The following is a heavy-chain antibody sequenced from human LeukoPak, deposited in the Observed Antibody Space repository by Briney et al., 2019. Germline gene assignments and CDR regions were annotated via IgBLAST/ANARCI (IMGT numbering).Heavy chain of an antibody. V-gene: IGHV4-34*01. CDR2: IYHSGST. Sequence: SETLSLTRAVYGGAFSGYYWSWIRQPPGKGLEWIGEIYHSGSTNYNPSLKSRVTISVDKSKNQFSLKLSSVTAADTAVYYCAINLGLPDFDYWGQGTLVTVSS. D-gene: IGHD1-7*01. J-gene: IGHJ4*02. CDR3: AINLGLPDFDY. CDR1: GGAFSGYY.